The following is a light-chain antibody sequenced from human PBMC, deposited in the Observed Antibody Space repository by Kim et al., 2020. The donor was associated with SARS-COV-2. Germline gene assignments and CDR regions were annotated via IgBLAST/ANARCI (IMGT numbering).Light chain of an antibody. CDR3: AAWDDSLSGPWV. V-gene: IGLV1-47*01. Sequence: QGITISCSGSSSTIGSNYVYWYQQLPGTAPKLLIYRNNQRPSGVPDRFSGSKSGTSASLAISGLRSEDEADYYCAAWDDSLSGPWVFGGGTQLTVL. CDR1: SSTIGSNY. J-gene: IGLJ3*02. CDR2: RNN.